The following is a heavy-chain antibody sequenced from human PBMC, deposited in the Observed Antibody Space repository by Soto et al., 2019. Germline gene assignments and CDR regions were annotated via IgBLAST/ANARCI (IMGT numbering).Heavy chain of an antibody. V-gene: IGHV3-21*01. CDR1: GFTFSSYS. CDR3: ARDISSSWTGGYYDYGMDV. CDR2: ISSSSSYI. D-gene: IGHD6-13*01. J-gene: IGHJ6*02. Sequence: EVQLVESGGGLVKPGGSLRLSCAASGFTFSSYSMNWVRQAPGKGLEWVSSISSSSSYIYYADSVKGRFTISRDNAKNSLYLQMNSLRAEDTAVYYCARDISSSWTGGYYDYGMDVWGQGTTVTVSS.